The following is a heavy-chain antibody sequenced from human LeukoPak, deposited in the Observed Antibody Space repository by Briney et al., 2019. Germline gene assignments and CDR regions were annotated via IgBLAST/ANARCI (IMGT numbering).Heavy chain of an antibody. J-gene: IGHJ4*02. CDR3: ARAAVDHGLCIDY. V-gene: IGHV3-30*04. D-gene: IGHD6-19*01. CDR1: GFTFSSYA. Sequence: PGRSLRLSCAASGFTFSSYAMHWVRQAPGKGLEWVAVISYDGSNKYYADSVKGRFTISRDNSKNTLYLQMNSLRAEDTAVYYSARAAVDHGLCIDYWGQGTLVTVSS. CDR2: ISYDGSNK.